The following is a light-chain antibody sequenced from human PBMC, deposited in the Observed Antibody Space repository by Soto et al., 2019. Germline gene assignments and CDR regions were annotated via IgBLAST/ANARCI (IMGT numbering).Light chain of an antibody. Sequence: DIQMTQSPSTLSASVGDRVTITCRASQSISSWLAWYQQKPGKALKLLIYKASSLESGVPSRFSGSGSGTEFTLTISSLQPDDFATYYCQQYNSYSGMYTFGQGTKLEIK. CDR1: QSISSW. CDR3: QQYNSYSGMYT. V-gene: IGKV1-5*03. CDR2: KAS. J-gene: IGKJ2*01.